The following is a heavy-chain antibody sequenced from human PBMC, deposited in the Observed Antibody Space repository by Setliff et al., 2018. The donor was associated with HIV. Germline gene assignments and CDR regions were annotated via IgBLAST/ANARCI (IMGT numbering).Heavy chain of an antibody. CDR2: INHDRTT. CDR1: GGSSSGYY. V-gene: IGHV4-34*01. J-gene: IGHJ6*03. CDR3: ARGSRQLTIFGVVFKTNYYFMDV. D-gene: IGHD3-3*01. Sequence: SETLSLTCAVYGGSSSGYYWSWIRQPPGKGLEWIGEINHDRTTNYNPSLKSRVTISVDTSKNQFSPTLNSVTAADTAVYYCARGSRQLTIFGVVFKTNYYFMDVWGKGTAVTVSS.